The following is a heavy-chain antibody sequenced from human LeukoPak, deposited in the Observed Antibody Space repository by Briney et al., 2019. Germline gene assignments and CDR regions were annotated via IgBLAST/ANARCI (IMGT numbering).Heavy chain of an antibody. Sequence: PSETLSLTCAVYGGSFSGYYWSWIRQPPGKGREWIGEINHSGSTNYNPSLKSRVTISVDTSKNQFSLKLSSVTAADTAVYYCARGHISSGETPWGQGTLVTVSS. V-gene: IGHV4-34*01. CDR2: INHSGST. J-gene: IGHJ5*02. CDR3: ARGHISSGETP. CDR1: GGSFSGYY. D-gene: IGHD6-19*01.